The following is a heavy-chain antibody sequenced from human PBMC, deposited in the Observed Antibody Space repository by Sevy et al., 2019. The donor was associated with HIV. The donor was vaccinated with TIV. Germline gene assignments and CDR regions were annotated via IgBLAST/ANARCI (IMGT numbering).Heavy chain of an antibody. CDR3: ARRYFDL. J-gene: IGHJ4*02. Sequence: GGSLRLSCKASGFTFSSFWMQWVRQAPGKGLEWVANIRQDGNEIYYGDSVKGRLTISRDNAKNALFLQMDGLGAEDTGLYYCARRYFDLWGQGTLVTVSS. CDR2: IRQDGNEI. CDR1: GFTFSSFW. V-gene: IGHV3-7*01.